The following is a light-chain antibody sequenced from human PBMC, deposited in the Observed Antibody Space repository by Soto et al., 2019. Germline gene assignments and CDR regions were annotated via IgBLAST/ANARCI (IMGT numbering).Light chain of an antibody. Sequence: EIVLTQSPGTQSLSPGERATLSCRASQSVSSRSLAWYQHKPGQAPRLLIYAASIRATSIPDRFSGSGSGTDFTLTISRLEPEDFAVYYCQHYGDSPLYTFGQGNQLE. V-gene: IGKV3-20*01. CDR3: QHYGDSPLYT. J-gene: IGKJ2*01. CDR2: AAS. CDR1: QSVSSRS.